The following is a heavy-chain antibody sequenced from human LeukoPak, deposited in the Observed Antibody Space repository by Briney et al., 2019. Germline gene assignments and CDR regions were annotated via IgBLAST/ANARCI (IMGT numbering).Heavy chain of an antibody. CDR3: ARTRSADMIAEGWFDP. CDR2: INPSGGST. D-gene: IGHD3-22*01. CDR1: GYTFTSYG. V-gene: IGHV1-46*01. J-gene: IGHJ5*02. Sequence: ASVKVSCKASGYTFTSYGISWVRQAPGQGLEWMGIINPSGGSTSYAQKFQGRVTMTRDTSTSTVYMELSSLRSEDTAVYYCARTRSADMIAEGWFDPWGQGTLVTVSS.